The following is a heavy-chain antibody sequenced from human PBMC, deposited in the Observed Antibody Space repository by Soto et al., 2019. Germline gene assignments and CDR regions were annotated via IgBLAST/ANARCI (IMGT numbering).Heavy chain of an antibody. Sequence: ASVKVSCKASGGTFSSYAISWVRQAPGQGLEWMGGIIPIFGTANYAQKFQGRVTITADESTSTAYMELSSLRSEDTAVYYCASPPPSIAARSYYYGMDVWGQGTTVTVSS. J-gene: IGHJ6*02. CDR2: IIPIFGTA. D-gene: IGHD6-6*01. CDR3: ASPPPSIAARSYYYGMDV. CDR1: GGTFSSYA. V-gene: IGHV1-69*13.